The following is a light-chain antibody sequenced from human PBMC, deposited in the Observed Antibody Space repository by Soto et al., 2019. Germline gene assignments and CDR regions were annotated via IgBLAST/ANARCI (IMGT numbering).Light chain of an antibody. CDR2: DAS. CDR3: QQYNYYWT. CDR1: QSISRW. V-gene: IGKV1-5*01. Sequence: DIQMTQSPSTLSASVGDSATITCRASQSISRWLAWYQQKPGKAPKLLIYDASNVESGVPPRFSGSRSGTEFSLTISSLQPEDFGTYYCQQYNYYWTFGQGTKVDIK. J-gene: IGKJ1*01.